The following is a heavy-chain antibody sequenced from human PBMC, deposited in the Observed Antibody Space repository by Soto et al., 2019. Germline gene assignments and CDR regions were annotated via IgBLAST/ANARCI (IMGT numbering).Heavy chain of an antibody. CDR1: GGSISRYY. Sequence: TSETLSLTCTVSGGSISRYYWSWIRQSPGKGLEWIGYIYKSGSTNYNPSLKSRVTISIDTSKSQFSLKLSSVTAADTAVYYCATVGGASDWYLDYWGQGTLVTVSS. CDR3: ATVGGASDWYLDY. D-gene: IGHD6-19*01. J-gene: IGHJ4*02. V-gene: IGHV4-59*08. CDR2: IYKSGST.